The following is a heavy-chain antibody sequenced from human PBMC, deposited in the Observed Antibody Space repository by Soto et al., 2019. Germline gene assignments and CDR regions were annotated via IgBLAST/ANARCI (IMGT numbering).Heavy chain of an antibody. CDR3: ARDLRGTSTRYCSGGSCSVLGY. J-gene: IGHJ4*02. V-gene: IGHV3-33*01. CDR2: IWYDGSNK. CDR1: GFTFSSYG. Sequence: PGGSLRLSCAASGFTFSSYGMHWVRQAPGKGLEWVAVIWYDGSNKYYADSVKGRFTISRDNSKNTLYLQMNSLRAEDTAVYYCARDLRGTSTRYCSGGSCSVLGYWGQGTLVTVSS. D-gene: IGHD2-15*01.